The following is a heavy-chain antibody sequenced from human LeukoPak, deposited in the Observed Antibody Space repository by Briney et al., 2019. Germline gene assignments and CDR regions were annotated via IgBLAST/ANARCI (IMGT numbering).Heavy chain of an antibody. Sequence: GGSLRLSCAASGFTFSSYGMHWVRQAPGEGLEWVAVIWYDGSNKYYADSVKGRFTISRDNSKNTLYLQMNSLRAEDTAVYYCARDSSGWLDYWGQGTLVTVSS. CDR2: IWYDGSNK. CDR1: GFTFSSYG. V-gene: IGHV3-33*01. J-gene: IGHJ4*02. D-gene: IGHD6-19*01. CDR3: ARDSSGWLDY.